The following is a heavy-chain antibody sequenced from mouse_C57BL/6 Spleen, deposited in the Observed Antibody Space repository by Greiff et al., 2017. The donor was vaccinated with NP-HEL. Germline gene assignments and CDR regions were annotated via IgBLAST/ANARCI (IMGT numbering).Heavy chain of an antibody. CDR2: ISSGGDYI. CDR3: TRDPDWYYAMDY. D-gene: IGHD4-1*01. CDR1: GFTFSSYA. J-gene: IGHJ4*01. V-gene: IGHV5-9-1*02. Sequence: EVHLVESGEGLVKPGGSLKLSCAASGFTFSSYAMSWVRQTPEKRLEWVAYISSGGDYIYYADTVKGRFTISRDNARNTLYLQMSSLKSEDTAMYYCTRDPDWYYAMDYWGQGTSVTVSS.